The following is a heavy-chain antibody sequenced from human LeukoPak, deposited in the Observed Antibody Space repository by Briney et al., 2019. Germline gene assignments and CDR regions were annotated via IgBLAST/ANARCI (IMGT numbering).Heavy chain of an antibody. D-gene: IGHD2-2*01. CDR1: GFTFRNLY. Sequence: PGRSLRPSSATSGFTFRNLYMSGIRKATGKGLERVSYISSSGSTIDYADSVKGRFTISRDNAKNSLYLQMNSLRAEDTAVYYCARSIPAGNRRWGQGTLVTVSS. CDR2: ISSSGSTI. CDR3: ARSIPAGNRR. V-gene: IGHV3-11*01. J-gene: IGHJ4*02.